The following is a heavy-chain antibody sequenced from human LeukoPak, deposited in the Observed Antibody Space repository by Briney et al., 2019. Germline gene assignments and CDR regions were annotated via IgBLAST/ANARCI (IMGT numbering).Heavy chain of an antibody. D-gene: IGHD2-15*01. CDR1: GGSISSYY. V-gene: IGHV4-59*08. J-gene: IGHJ5*02. CDR3: ARHADCSSTPKGDWCGP. Sequence: PSETLSLTCTVFGGSISSYYCSWIRQPPGQGLEWIGYIYYSGSTNYNPSLKSRVTVSVDTSKNQFALKLSSVTAADTAVYYCARHADCSSTPKGDWCGPWGQGTLVTVSS. CDR2: IYYSGST.